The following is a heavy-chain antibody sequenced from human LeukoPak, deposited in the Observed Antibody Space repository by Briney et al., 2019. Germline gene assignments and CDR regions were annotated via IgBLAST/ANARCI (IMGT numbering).Heavy chain of an antibody. CDR3: ARDRHEPGP. Sequence: SETLSLTCTVSGYSISSGYYWGWIRQPPGKGLEWIGSIYHSGITYYNPSLKSRGTISADTPKNQFSLKLSSVTAADTAMYYCARDRHEPGPWGPGTMVTVSS. J-gene: IGHJ3*01. V-gene: IGHV4-38-2*02. CDR1: GYSISSGYY. CDR2: IYHSGIT.